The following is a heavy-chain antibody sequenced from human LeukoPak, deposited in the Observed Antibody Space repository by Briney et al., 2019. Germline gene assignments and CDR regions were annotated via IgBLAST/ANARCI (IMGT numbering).Heavy chain of an antibody. CDR3: ASGAEGYVFDP. Sequence: PGGSLRLSCAASGFTFNDYYMSWIRQAPGKGLGWVSYISSSGGSINYADSVKGRFTISRDNAKNSLYLQVNSLRAEDTAMYYCASGAEGYVFDPWGQGTLVTVSS. CDR2: ISSSGGSI. CDR1: GFTFNDYY. D-gene: IGHD5-12*01. V-gene: IGHV3-11*04. J-gene: IGHJ5*02.